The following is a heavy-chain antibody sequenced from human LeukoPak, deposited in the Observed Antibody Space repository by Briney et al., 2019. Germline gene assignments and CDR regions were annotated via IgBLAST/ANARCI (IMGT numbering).Heavy chain of an antibody. CDR2: ISYDGSNK. V-gene: IGHV3-30-3*01. CDR1: GFTFSSSP. D-gene: IGHD2-15*01. J-gene: IGHJ4*02. Sequence: GGSLRLSCAASGFTFSSSPMHWVRQAPGKGLEWVAVISYDGSNKYYADSVKGRFTISRDNSRNTLYLEMNSLSPEDTALYYCARDSTASGFCGGNHCYREDFWGQGTLVTVSS. CDR3: ARDSTASGFCGGNHCYREDF.